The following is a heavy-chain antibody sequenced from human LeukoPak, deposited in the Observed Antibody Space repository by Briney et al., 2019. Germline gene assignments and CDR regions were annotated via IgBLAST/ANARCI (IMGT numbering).Heavy chain of an antibody. D-gene: IGHD3-3*01. V-gene: IGHV3-7*01. J-gene: IGHJ5*02. CDR1: GFTFASYA. Sequence: TGGSLRLSCAASGFTFASYAMSWVHQAPEEGLEWVASISLDGRETFYVDSVKGRFTISRDNAQNSLHLQMSSLRAEDTAVYYCARVTIFGVYIRSNWFDPWGQGTLVTVSS. CDR2: ISLDGRET. CDR3: ARVTIFGVYIRSNWFDP.